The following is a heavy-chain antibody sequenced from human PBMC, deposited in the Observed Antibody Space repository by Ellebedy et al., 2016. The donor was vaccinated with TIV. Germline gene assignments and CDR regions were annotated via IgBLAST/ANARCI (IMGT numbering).Heavy chain of an antibody. CDR3: VRVRRSGTGDQNYYGMDV. Sequence: MPSETLSLTCTVSGDSITGSYWSCIRQPPGKGLEWIGYIYTSGRTNYNSSLKSRVTTSVDTSKNQLSLKLSFLTAADTSMYYCVRVRRSGTGDQNYYGMDVWGQGTTVTVSS. V-gene: IGHV4-4*09. CDR1: GDSITGSY. D-gene: IGHD3-10*01. CDR2: IYTSGRT. J-gene: IGHJ6*02.